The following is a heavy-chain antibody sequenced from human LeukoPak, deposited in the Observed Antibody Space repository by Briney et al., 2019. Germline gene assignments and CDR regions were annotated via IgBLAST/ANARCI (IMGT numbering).Heavy chain of an antibody. D-gene: IGHD1-26*01. Sequence: GGSLRLSCAAPGFTFSSYAMSWVRQAPGKGLGWVSAISGSGGSTYYADSVKGRFTISRGNSKNTLYLQMNSLRAEDTAVYYCARALLSSGSSNVLFDYWGQGTLVTVSS. V-gene: IGHV3-23*01. CDR2: ISGSGGST. J-gene: IGHJ4*02. CDR1: GFTFSSYA. CDR3: ARALLSSGSSNVLFDY.